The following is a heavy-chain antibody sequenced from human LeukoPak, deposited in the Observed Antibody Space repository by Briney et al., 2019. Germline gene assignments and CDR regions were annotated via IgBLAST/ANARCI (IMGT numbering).Heavy chain of an antibody. J-gene: IGHJ6*02. CDR1: GFTFSSYA. CDR2: ISGSGGST. D-gene: IGHD5-24*01. V-gene: IGHV3-23*01. CDR3: AKALFRDGYNYYYYYGMDV. Sequence: GGSLRLSCAASGFTFSSYAMSWVRQAPGTGLEWVSAISGSGGSTYYADSVKGRFTISRDNSKNTLYLQMNSLRAEDTAVYYCAKALFRDGYNYYYYYGMDVWGQGTTVTVSS.